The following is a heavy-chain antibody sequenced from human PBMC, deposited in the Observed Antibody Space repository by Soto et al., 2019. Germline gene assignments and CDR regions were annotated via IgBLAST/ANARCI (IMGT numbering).Heavy chain of an antibody. V-gene: IGHV1-3*01. CDR2: INAGNGNT. CDR1: GYTFTSYV. J-gene: IGHJ6*02. Sequence: APVKVSCKASGYTFTSYVMHWVRQAPGQRLEWMGWINAGNGNTKYSQKFQGRVTITRDTSASTAYMELSSLRSEDTAVYYCARDPSYYGMDVWGQGTTVTVSS. CDR3: ARDPSYYGMDV.